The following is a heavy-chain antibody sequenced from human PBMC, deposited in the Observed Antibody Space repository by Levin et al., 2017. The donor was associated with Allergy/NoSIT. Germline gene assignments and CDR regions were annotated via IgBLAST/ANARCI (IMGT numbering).Heavy chain of an antibody. CDR1: GYSFTSYW. CDR2: IYPGDSDT. Sequence: HGESLKISCKGSGYSFTSYWIGWVRQMPGKGLEWMGIIYPGDSDTRYSPSFQGQVTISADKSISTAYLQWSSLKASDTAMYYCARQWGVAVAGKHFDYWGQGTLVTVSS. CDR3: ARQWGVAVAGKHFDY. V-gene: IGHV5-51*01. D-gene: IGHD6-19*01. J-gene: IGHJ4*02.